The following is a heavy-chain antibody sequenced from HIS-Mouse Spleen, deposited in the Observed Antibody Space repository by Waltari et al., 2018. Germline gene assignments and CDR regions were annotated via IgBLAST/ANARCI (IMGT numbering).Heavy chain of an antibody. Sequence: EVQLVQSGAEVKKPGESLKISCKGSGYSFTSYWIGWVRQMPGKGLEWMGIIYPGASDTRYSPSFQGQVTISADKSISTAYLQWSSLKASDTAMYYCARLRYSSSWLEYFQHWGQGTLVTVSS. CDR1: GYSFTSYW. D-gene: IGHD6-13*01. CDR2: IYPGASDT. CDR3: ARLRYSSSWLEYFQH. V-gene: IGHV5-51*03. J-gene: IGHJ1*01.